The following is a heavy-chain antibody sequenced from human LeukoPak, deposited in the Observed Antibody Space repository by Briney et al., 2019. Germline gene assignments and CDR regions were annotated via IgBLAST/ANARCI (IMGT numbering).Heavy chain of an antibody. J-gene: IGHJ4*02. CDR2: FDSEDGEA. D-gene: IGHD3-22*01. V-gene: IGHV1-24*01. CDR1: GYTLTELS. CDR3: TTANRLTRDSSGYYPDS. Sequence: ASVKVSCKVSGYTLTELSTHWVRQAPGKGLEWMGGFDSEDGEAVYAQKFQGRVTMTEDTSTDTAYMELSSLRSEDTAVYYCTTANRLTRDSSGYYPDSWGQGTLVTVSS.